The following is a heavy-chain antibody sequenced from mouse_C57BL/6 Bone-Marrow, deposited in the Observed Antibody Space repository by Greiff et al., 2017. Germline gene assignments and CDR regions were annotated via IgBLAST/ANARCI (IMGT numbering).Heavy chain of an antibody. D-gene: IGHD2-3*01. CDR2: IDPEIGDT. CDR1: GFNIKDDY. V-gene: IGHV14-4*01. J-gene: IGHJ2*01. Sequence: VQLQQSGAELVRPGASVKLSCTASGFNIKDDYLHWVKQRPEQGLEWIGWIDPEIGDTEYASKFQAKATITSYTSSNTAYLQLRSLTSEDTAVYYFSSFDGNYFDFWGQGTPLTVAS. CDR3: SSFDGNYFDF.